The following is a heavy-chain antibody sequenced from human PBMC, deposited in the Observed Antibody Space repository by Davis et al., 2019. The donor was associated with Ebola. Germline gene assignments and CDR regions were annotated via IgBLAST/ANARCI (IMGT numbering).Heavy chain of an antibody. J-gene: IGHJ4*02. Sequence: GESLKISCAASGFTFSIYWMHWVRQTPGKGLVWVSRINVDGSSTSYADSVKGRFTISRDHSQNTLYLQMNSLRPEDTAVYYCAKEGGGPGSSYNAYFDYWGQGTLVTVSS. CDR1: GFTFSIYW. V-gene: IGHV3-74*01. D-gene: IGHD3-10*01. CDR2: INVDGSST. CDR3: AKEGGGPGSSYNAYFDY.